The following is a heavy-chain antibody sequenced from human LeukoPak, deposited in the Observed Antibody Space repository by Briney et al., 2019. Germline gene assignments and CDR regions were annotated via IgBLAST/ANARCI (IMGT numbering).Heavy chain of an antibody. V-gene: IGHV1-46*01. CDR1: GGTFSSYA. J-gene: IGHJ4*02. CDR3: ASEGDGYNYFDY. CDR2: INPSGGST. Sequence: ASVKVSCKASGGTFSSYAISWVRQAPGQGLEWMGIINPSGGSTSYAQKFQGRVTMTRDTSTSTVYMELSSLRSEDTAVYYCASEGDGYNYFDYWGQGTLVTVSS. D-gene: IGHD5-24*01.